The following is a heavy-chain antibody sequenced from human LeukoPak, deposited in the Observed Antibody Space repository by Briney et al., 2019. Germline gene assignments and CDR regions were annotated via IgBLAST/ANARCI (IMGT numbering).Heavy chain of an antibody. Sequence: ASVKVSCKASGYTFTSYGISWVRQAPGQGLEWMGWISAYNGNTNYAQKLQGRVTMTTVTSTSTAYMELRSLRSDDTAVYYCARDLGRGDYGDLLGPLYYFDYWGQGTLVTVSS. CDR2: ISAYNGNT. CDR1: GYTFTSYG. V-gene: IGHV1-18*01. D-gene: IGHD4-17*01. J-gene: IGHJ4*02. CDR3: ARDLGRGDYGDLLGPLYYFDY.